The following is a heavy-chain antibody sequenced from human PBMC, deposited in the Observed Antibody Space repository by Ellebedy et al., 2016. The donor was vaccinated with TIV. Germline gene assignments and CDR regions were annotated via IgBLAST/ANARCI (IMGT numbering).Heavy chain of an antibody. CDR3: ATLGLVGALGDWFDP. D-gene: IGHD1-26*01. CDR1: GFTFSTSA. Sequence: GESLKISCAASGFTFSTSALNWVRQAPGKGLEWVSSINNVGSHIYYADSVKGRFTISRDNAKNSVFLQMNSLRTEDTAIYYCATLGLVGALGDWFDPWGQGTLVTVSS. V-gene: IGHV3-21*04. CDR2: INNVGSHI. J-gene: IGHJ5*02.